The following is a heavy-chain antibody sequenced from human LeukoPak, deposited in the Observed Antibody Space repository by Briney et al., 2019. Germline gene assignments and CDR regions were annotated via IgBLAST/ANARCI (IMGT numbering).Heavy chain of an antibody. CDR2: FDPEDGET. Sequence: GASVKVPCKVSGYTLTELSMHWVRQAPGKGLEWMGGFDPEDGETIYAQKFQGRVTMTEDTSTDTAYMELSSLRSENTAVYYCATPRPQLALISSLNWYFDLWGRGTLVTVSS. CDR3: ATPRPQLALISSLNWYFDL. D-gene: IGHD2-2*01. V-gene: IGHV1-24*01. J-gene: IGHJ2*01. CDR1: GYTLTELS.